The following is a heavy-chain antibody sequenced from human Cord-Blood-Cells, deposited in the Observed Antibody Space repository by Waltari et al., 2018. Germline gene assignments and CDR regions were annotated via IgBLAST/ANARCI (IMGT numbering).Heavy chain of an antibody. CDR3: ASVFFDWLLCY. CDR1: GFTFSSYW. Sequence: EVQLVESGGGLVQPGGSLRLSCAASGFTFSSYWMSWVRQAPGKGLGWVANIKQDGSEKYDVDSVKGRFTISRDNAKNSLYLQMNSLRAEDTAVYYCASVFFDWLLCYWGQGTLVTVSS. V-gene: IGHV3-7*01. CDR2: IKQDGSEK. D-gene: IGHD3-9*01. J-gene: IGHJ4*02.